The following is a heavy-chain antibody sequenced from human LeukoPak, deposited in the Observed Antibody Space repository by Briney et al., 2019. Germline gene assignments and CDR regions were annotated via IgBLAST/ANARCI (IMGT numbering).Heavy chain of an antibody. Sequence: SETLSLTCAVYGGSFSGYYWSWIRQPPGKGLEWIGEINHSETTNYNPSLKSRVTISVDTSKNQLSLKLSSVTAADTAVYYCARGKLGSSGWRAAYMDVWGKGTTVTVSS. J-gene: IGHJ6*03. CDR3: ARGKLGSSGWRAAYMDV. CDR1: GGSFSGYY. CDR2: INHSETT. V-gene: IGHV4-34*01. D-gene: IGHD6-19*01.